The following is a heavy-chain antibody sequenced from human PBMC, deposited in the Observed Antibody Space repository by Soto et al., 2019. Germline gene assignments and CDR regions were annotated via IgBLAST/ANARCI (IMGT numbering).Heavy chain of an antibody. CDR2: ISGSGGST. D-gene: IGHD3-10*01. V-gene: IGHV3-23*01. J-gene: IGHJ4*02. Sequence: EVQLLEAGGGLVQPGGSLRLSCAASGFTFSSYAMSWVRQAPGKGLEWVSAISGSGGSTYYADSVKGRFTISRDNSKNTLYLQMNSLRAEDTAVYYCAKASGWFGEFDYWGQGTLVTVSS. CDR1: GFTFSSYA. CDR3: AKASGWFGEFDY.